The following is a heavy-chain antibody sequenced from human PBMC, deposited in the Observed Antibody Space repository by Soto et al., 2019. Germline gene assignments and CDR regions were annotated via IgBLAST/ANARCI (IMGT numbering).Heavy chain of an antibody. J-gene: IGHJ4*02. V-gene: IGHV3-23*01. CDR1: GFTFDNYA. CDR2: IGKSGTKT. Sequence: GGSLRLSCAASGFTFDNYAMSWVRQAPGKGLEYVSGIGKSGTKTYYADSVKGRFTISRDNAKNTLFLQMNSLRAEDTAVYYCAFGRAGEVLVPFDYWGQGTLVTVSS. CDR3: AFGRAGEVLVPFDY. D-gene: IGHD3-3*01.